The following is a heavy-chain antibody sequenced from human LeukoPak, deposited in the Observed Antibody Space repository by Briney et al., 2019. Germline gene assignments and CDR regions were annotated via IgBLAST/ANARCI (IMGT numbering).Heavy chain of an antibody. V-gene: IGHV3-33*01. D-gene: IGHD3-10*01. CDR3: ARASGPFDY. J-gene: IGHJ4*02. CDR2: IWNDGSNK. CDR1: GFIFSTYG. Sequence: PGRSLRLSCAASGFIFSTYGMHWVRQAPGKGLEWVAVIWNDGSNKYYADSVKGRFTISRDNSKNTLYLQMNSPRAEDTAVYSCARASGPFDYWGQGTLVTVSS.